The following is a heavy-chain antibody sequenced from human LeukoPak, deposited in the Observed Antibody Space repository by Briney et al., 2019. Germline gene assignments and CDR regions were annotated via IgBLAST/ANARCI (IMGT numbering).Heavy chain of an antibody. CDR2: ISYDGSNK. D-gene: IGHD3-22*01. CDR1: GFTFSSYW. Sequence: PGGSLRLSCAASGFTFSSYWMSWVRQAPGKGLEWVAVISYDGSNKYYADSVKGRFTISRDNSKNTLYLQMNSLRAEDTAVYYCARELYYYDSSQMGYFDYWGQGTLVTVSS. CDR3: ARELYYYDSSQMGYFDY. J-gene: IGHJ4*02. V-gene: IGHV3-30*03.